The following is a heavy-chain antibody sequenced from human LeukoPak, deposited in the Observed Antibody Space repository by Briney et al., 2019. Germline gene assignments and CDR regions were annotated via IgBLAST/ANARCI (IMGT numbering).Heavy chain of an antibody. D-gene: IGHD5-24*01. V-gene: IGHV4-39*01. CDR3: MRHEEEDGYNAKPFDF. CDR2: IYYSGNT. J-gene: IGHJ4*02. CDR1: GGSISNSNYY. Sequence: SETLSLTCTVSGGSISNSNYYWGWVRQPPGKGLEWIGTIYYSGNTYYTPSLKSRVTISVDTSKDQFSLRLSSVTAADTAVYFCMRHEEEDGYNAKPFDFWGQGTLVTVSS.